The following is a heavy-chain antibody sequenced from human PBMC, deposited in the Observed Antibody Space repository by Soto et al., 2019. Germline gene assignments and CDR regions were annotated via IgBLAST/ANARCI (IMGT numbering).Heavy chain of an antibody. CDR3: ARSRDGYSFYFYYGMDG. J-gene: IGHJ6*02. CDR2: ILHDGSAE. Sequence: SLRLSCASSGFTFTSYGMHWVRQAPGKGLEWMALILHDGSAEYYADSVKVRFTISRDNSRSTLYLQMNSLRAEDTAVYYCARSRDGYSFYFYYGMDGWGQGTTVTVSS. CDR1: GFTFTSYG. V-gene: IGHV3-30*03. D-gene: IGHD4-4*01.